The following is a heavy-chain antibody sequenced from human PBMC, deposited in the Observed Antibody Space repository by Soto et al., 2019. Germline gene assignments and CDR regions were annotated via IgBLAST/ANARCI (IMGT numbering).Heavy chain of an antibody. CDR3: ARDHSNTISGNSYWRFDP. CDR1: GYTFTSHW. Sequence: ASVKVSCKASGYTFTSHWIHWVRQAPGQGLEWMGIINPSGGCTTYAQKFQGSVTGTRATSTSTVKMELSSLRSEQTAVYYAARDHSNTISGNSYWRFDPWGQGTLVTVSS. V-gene: IGHV1-46*01. J-gene: IGHJ5*02. CDR2: INPSGGCT. D-gene: IGHD3-3*02.